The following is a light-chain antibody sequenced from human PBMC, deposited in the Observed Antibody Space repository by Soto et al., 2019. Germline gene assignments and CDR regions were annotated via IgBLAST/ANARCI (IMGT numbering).Light chain of an antibody. CDR1: QSISSW. CDR3: QQYNSYPYT. Sequence: DIQMTQSPSTLSASGGDRVTITCRASQSISSWLAWYQQKPGKAPKLLIYDASSLESGVPSRFSGSRSGTEFTLTISSLQPDDFATYYCQQYNSYPYTFGQGTKLEIK. CDR2: DAS. V-gene: IGKV1-5*01. J-gene: IGKJ2*01.